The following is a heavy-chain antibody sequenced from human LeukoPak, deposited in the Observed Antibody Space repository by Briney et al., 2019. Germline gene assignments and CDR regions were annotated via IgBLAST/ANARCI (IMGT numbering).Heavy chain of an antibody. D-gene: IGHD1-7*01. CDR3: AKDRETGTTFNY. CDR1: GFTFSGYG. J-gene: IGHJ4*02. Sequence: GGSLRLSCAASGFTFSGYGMHWVRQAPGKGLEWVAFIRYDGSNKYYADSVKGRFTISTDNSKHTLYLQMNSLRAEDTAVYYCAKDRETGTTFNYWGQGTLVTVSS. CDR2: IRYDGSNK. V-gene: IGHV3-30*02.